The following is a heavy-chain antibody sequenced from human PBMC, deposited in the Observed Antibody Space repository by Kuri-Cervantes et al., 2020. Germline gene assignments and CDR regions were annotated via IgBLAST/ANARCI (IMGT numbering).Heavy chain of an antibody. CDR2: IRSKAYGGTT. V-gene: IGHV3-49*03. J-gene: IGHJ4*02. D-gene: IGHD3-16*01. CDR3: TRDPLPYYEPYYFDY. Sequence: GESLKISCTASGFTFGDYAMSWFRRAPGKGLEWVGFIRSKAYGGTTEYAASVKGRFTISRDDSKSIAYLQMNSLKTEDTAVYYCTRDPLPYYEPYYFDYWGQGTLVTVSS. CDR1: GFTFGDYA.